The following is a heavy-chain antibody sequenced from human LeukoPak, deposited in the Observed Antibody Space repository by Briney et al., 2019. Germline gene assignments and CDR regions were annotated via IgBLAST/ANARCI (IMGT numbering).Heavy chain of an antibody. J-gene: IGHJ4*02. CDR2: IYYSGST. Sequence: SETLSLTCTVSGGSISSGGYYWSWIRQYPGKGLEWIGYIYYSGSTYYNPSLKSRVTISVDTSKNQFSLKLSSVTAADTAVYYCARATIRWGLSFDYWGQGTLVTVSS. CDR3: ARATIRWGLSFDY. D-gene: IGHD4-23*01. CDR1: GGSISSGGYY. V-gene: IGHV4-31*03.